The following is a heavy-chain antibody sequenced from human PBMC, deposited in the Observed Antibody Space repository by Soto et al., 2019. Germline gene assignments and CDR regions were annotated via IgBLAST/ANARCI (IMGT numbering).Heavy chain of an antibody. CDR3: AKVSVDYYDSSGYYWLDY. V-gene: IGHV3-30*18. J-gene: IGHJ4*02. Sequence: PGGSLRLSCAASGFTFSSCAMGWVRQAPGKGLEWVAVISYDGSNKYYADSVKGRFTISRDNSKNTLYLQMTSLRAEDTAVYYCAKVSVDYYDSSGYYWLDYWGQGTLVTVSS. D-gene: IGHD3-22*01. CDR1: GFTFSSCA. CDR2: ISYDGSNK.